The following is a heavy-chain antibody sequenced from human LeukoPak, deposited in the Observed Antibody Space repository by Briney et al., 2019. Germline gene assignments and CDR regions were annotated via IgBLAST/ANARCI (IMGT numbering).Heavy chain of an antibody. D-gene: IGHD3-10*01. CDR1: GYSISSGYY. Sequence: PSETLSLTCTVSGYSISSGYYWGWIRQPPGKGLEWIGSIYHSGSTYYNPSLKSRVTISVDTSKNQFSLKLSSVTAADTAVYYCARWTTMVRGFDYWGQGTLVTVSS. CDR2: IYHSGST. CDR3: ARWTTMVRGFDY. V-gene: IGHV4-38-2*02. J-gene: IGHJ4*02.